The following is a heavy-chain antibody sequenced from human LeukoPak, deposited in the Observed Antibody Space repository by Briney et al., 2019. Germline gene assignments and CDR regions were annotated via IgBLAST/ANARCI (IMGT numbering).Heavy chain of an antibody. V-gene: IGHV1-8*01. D-gene: IGHD3-10*01. Sequence: ASVKVSCKASGYTFTSYDINWVRQATGPGLEWMGWMNPNSGNTGYAQKFQGRVTMTRNTSISTAYMELSSLRSEDTAVYFCAREESGGLSWGMDVWGQGTTVTVSS. J-gene: IGHJ6*02. CDR2: MNPNSGNT. CDR1: GYTFTSYD. CDR3: AREESGGLSWGMDV.